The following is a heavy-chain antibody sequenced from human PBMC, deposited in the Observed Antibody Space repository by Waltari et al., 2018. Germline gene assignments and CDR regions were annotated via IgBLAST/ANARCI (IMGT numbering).Heavy chain of an antibody. V-gene: IGHV4-38-2*02. CDR1: GYSISSGYY. J-gene: IGHJ5*02. D-gene: IGHD6-19*01. Sequence: QVQLQESGPGLVKPSETLSLTCAASGYSISSGYYWDWIRQPPGKGLECIRYIYTSGSTNYNPSLKSRVTISVDTSKNQFSLKLSSVTAADTAVYYCARDHSSGWAGWFDPWGQGTLVTVSS. CDR2: IYTSGST. CDR3: ARDHSSGWAGWFDP.